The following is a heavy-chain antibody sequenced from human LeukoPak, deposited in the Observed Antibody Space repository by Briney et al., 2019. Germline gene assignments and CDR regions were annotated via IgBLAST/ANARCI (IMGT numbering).Heavy chain of an antibody. CDR1: GFTFSSYA. D-gene: IGHD1-14*01. V-gene: IGHV3-30-3*01. CDR3: AREIRWYFYYMDV. J-gene: IGHJ6*03. CDR2: ISYDGSNK. Sequence: GGSLRLSCAASGFTFSSYAMHWVRQAPGKGLEWVAVISYDGSNKYYADSVKGRFTISRDNSKNTLYLQMNSLRAEDTAVYYCAREIRWYFYYMDVWGKGTTVTVAS.